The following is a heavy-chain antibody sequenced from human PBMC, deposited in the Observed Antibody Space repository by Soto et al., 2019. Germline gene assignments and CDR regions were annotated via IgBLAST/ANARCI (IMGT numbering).Heavy chain of an antibody. J-gene: IGHJ3*02. CDR3: ARPQQDIVVVSAFDI. CDR1: GFTFSSYA. Sequence: GGSLRLSCAASGFTFSSYAMHWVRQAPGKGLEWVAVISYDGSNKYYADSVKGRFTISRDNSKNTLYLQMNSLRAEDTAVYYCARPQQDIVVVSAFDIWGQGTMVTVSS. D-gene: IGHD2-15*01. V-gene: IGHV3-30-3*01. CDR2: ISYDGSNK.